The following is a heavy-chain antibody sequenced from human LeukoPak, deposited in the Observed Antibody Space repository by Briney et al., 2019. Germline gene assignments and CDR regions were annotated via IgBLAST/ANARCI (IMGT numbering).Heavy chain of an antibody. J-gene: IGHJ4*02. D-gene: IGHD6-13*01. Sequence: SETLSLTCTVSGGSISSGGYYWSWIRQHPGKGLEWIGYIYYSGSTYYNPSLKSRVTISVDTSKNQFSLKLSSVTAADTAVYYCARGRHLTYAIPGLSSSWYADFDYWGQGTLVTVSS. V-gene: IGHV4-31*03. CDR1: GGSISSGGYY. CDR2: IYYSGST. CDR3: ARGRHLTYAIPGLSSSWYADFDY.